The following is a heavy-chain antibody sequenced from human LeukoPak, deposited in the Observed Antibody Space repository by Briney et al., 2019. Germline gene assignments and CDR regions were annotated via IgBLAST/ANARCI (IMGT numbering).Heavy chain of an antibody. D-gene: IGHD2-15*01. CDR2: IWYDGSNK. J-gene: IGHJ6*03. Sequence: GGSLRLSCAADGFSFSSYGMHWDRPAHGKGLGWVAVIWYDGSNKYYADSVKGRFTISRDNSKNTLYLQMNSLRAEDTAVYYCAKGGVGYGSYYYMDVWGKGTTVTVSS. V-gene: IGHV3-33*06. CDR1: GFSFSSYG. CDR3: AKGGVGYGSYYYMDV.